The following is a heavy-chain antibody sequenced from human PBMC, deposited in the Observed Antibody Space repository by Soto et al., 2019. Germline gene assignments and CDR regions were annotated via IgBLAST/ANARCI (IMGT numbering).Heavy chain of an antibody. D-gene: IGHD5-12*01. CDR1: GGSFRSFA. CDR2: IVPVFGRP. V-gene: IGHV1-69*13. CDR3: AREGSGYNF. Sequence: SAEVSCEASGGSFRSFALISVRQDPGQGLEWMGGIVPVFGRPNYAQRFRGRLTITADESTSTGYMELISLRSDDTAVYYCAREGSGYNFWGQGTQVKVSS. J-gene: IGHJ4*02.